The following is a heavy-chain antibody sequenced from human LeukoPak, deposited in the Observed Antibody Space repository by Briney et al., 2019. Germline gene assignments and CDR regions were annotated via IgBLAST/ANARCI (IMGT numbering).Heavy chain of an antibody. V-gene: IGHV4-59*01. CDR2: IYYSGST. CDR1: GGSISSYY. D-gene: IGHD2-15*01. Sequence: SETLSLTCTVSGGSISSYYWSWIRKPPGKGLEWIGYIYYSGSTNYNPSLKSRVTISVDTSKNQFSLKLSSVTAADTAVYYCARTWCSGGSCYSFDYWGQGTLVTVSS. CDR3: ARTWCSGGSCYSFDY. J-gene: IGHJ4*02.